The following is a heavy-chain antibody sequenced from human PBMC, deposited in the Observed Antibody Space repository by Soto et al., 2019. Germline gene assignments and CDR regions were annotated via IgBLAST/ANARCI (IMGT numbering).Heavy chain of an antibody. Sequence: KPSETLSLTCAVYGGSFSGYYWSWIRQPPGKGLEWIGEINHSGSTNYNPSLKSRVTISVDTSKNQFSLKLSSVTAADTAVYYRARGHLPKSIAAAGTTGGFDPWGQGTLVTVSS. J-gene: IGHJ5*02. V-gene: IGHV4-34*01. CDR3: ARGHLPKSIAAAGTTGGFDP. CDR2: INHSGST. D-gene: IGHD6-13*01. CDR1: GGSFSGYY.